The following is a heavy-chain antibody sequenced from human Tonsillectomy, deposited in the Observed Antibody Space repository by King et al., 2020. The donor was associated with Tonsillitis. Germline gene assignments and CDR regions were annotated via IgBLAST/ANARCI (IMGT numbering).Heavy chain of an antibody. CDR1: GGSFSGYY. J-gene: IGHJ2*01. CDR2: INHSGST. CDR3: ARVDIVVVPAALSYFDL. V-gene: IGHV4-34*01. D-gene: IGHD2-2*01. Sequence: VQLQQWGAGLLKPSETLSLTCAVYGGSFSGYYWSGIRQPPGKGLEWIGEINHSGSTNYNPSLKSRVTISVDTSRKQFSLKLGPLTAADTAVYYCARVDIVVVPAALSYFDLWGRGTLVTVSS.